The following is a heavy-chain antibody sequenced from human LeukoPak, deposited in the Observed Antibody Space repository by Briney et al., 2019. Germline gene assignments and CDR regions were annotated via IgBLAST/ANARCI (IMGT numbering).Heavy chain of an antibody. CDR2: IYNSGST. D-gene: IGHD4-17*01. CDR3: ARAYDYGSSNWFDP. J-gene: IGHJ5*02. V-gene: IGHV4-4*07. Sequence: SETLSLTCTVSGGSISSYHWSWIRQPAGKGLEWIGRIYNSGSTNYNPSLKSRVTMSVDTSKNQLSLKLSSVTAADTAVYYCARAYDYGSSNWFDPWGQGTLVTVSS. CDR1: GGSISSYH.